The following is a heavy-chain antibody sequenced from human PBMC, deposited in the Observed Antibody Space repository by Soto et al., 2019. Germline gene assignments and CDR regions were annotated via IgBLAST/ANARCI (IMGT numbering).Heavy chain of an antibody. V-gene: IGHV1-3*01. CDR2: INAGKGNT. CDR1: GYTFTSYA. J-gene: IGHJ4*02. CDR3: ARGLNYDFWSGFQLRFDY. D-gene: IGHD3-3*01. Sequence: ASVKVSCKASGYTFTSYAMHWVRQAPGQRLEWMGWINAGKGNTKYSQKFQGRVTITRDTSASTAYMELSSLRSEDTAVYYCARGLNYDFWSGFQLRFDYWGQGTLVTVSS.